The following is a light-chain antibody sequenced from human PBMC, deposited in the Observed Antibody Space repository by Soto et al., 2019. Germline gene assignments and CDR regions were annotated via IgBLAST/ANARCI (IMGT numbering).Light chain of an antibody. J-gene: IGKJ1*01. CDR3: QHYYNWPRT. CDR1: QSVGKY. V-gene: IGKV3-15*01. CDR2: GAS. Sequence: EIVLTQSPATLSLSPGERATLXXRASQSVGKYLVWYQQKPGQAPRXLIYGASTRATGIPAWFSGSGSGTEFTLTISSLQSEDFAVYFCQHYYNWPRTFGQGTKVDIK.